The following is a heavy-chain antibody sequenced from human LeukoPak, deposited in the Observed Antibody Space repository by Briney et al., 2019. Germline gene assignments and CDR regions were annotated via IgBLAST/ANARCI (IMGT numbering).Heavy chain of an antibody. D-gene: IGHD2/OR15-2a*01. CDR3: ARDQYYRAGSAGYNWFDT. CDR2: ISGYNGNT. CDR1: GYSFNSYG. Sequence: ASVKVSCKASGYSFNSYGISWVRQAPGQGLEWMGWISGYNGNTYYAQKVQGRVTMTTDTSTSTAYMELRSLRSDDTAVYFCARDQYYRAGSAGYNWFDTWGQGTLVAVSS. V-gene: IGHV1-18*01. J-gene: IGHJ5*02.